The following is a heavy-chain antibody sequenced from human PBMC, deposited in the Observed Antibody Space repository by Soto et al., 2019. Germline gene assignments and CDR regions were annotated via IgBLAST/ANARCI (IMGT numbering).Heavy chain of an antibody. V-gene: IGHV3-15*01. CDR3: TTVDCSSTSCYNRWWYYFDY. CDR2: IKSKTDGGTT. CDR1: GFTFSNAW. Sequence: PGGSLRLSCAASGFTFSNAWMSWVRQAPGKGLEWVGRIKSKTDGGTTDYAAPVKGRSTISRDDSKNTLYLQMNSLKTEDTAVYYCTTVDCSSTSCYNRWWYYFDYWGQGTLVTVSS. J-gene: IGHJ4*02. D-gene: IGHD2-2*02.